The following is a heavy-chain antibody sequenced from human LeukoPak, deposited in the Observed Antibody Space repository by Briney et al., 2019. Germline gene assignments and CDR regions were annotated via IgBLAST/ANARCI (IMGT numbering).Heavy chain of an antibody. CDR3: TRYNNDHFDY. CDR1: GFTCGGYG. V-gene: IGHV3-33*05. Sequence: LGGSLRLSCAWAGFTCGGYGMRWLRQTPRKRLKGVAVMTYDGSMAFYADYVKGRFTISRDNSKSTMSVQMDELRAEDTAVCYCTRYNNDHFDYLGQGTLVSASS. J-gene: IGHJ4*02. D-gene: IGHD1-14*01. CDR2: MTYDGSMA.